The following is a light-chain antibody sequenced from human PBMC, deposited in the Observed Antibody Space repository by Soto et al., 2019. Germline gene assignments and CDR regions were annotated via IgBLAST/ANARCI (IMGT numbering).Light chain of an antibody. V-gene: IGKV1-9*01. Sequence: DIQLTQSPSFLSASVGDRVTVTCRASQGINSYLAWYQQEPGKAPKLLIYTASTLQSGVPSRFSGSGSGTEFTLTITSLQPEDFAAYYCQQLYSYPLTFGGGTKVEIK. J-gene: IGKJ4*01. CDR3: QQLYSYPLT. CDR2: TAS. CDR1: QGINSY.